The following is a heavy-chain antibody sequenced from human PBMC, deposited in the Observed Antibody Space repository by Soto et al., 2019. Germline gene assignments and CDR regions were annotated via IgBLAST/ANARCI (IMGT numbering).Heavy chain of an antibody. CDR3: ARVLGDQYYYDSRRAPAFDI. CDR1: GGSISSGDYY. CDR2: IYYSGST. V-gene: IGHV4-30-4*01. D-gene: IGHD3-22*01. Sequence: QVQLQESGPGLVKPSQTLSLTCTVSGGSISSGDYYWRWIRQPPGKGLEWIGYIYYSGSTYYNPSLKSRVTISVDTSKNQFSLKLSSVTAADTAVYYCARVLGDQYYYDSRRAPAFDIWGQGTMVTVSS. J-gene: IGHJ3*02.